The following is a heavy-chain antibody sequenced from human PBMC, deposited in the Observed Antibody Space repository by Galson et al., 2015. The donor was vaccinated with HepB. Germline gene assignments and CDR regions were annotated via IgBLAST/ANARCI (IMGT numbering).Heavy chain of an antibody. CDR1: GYSFTSYW. J-gene: IGHJ6*02. CDR3: AREVPVPAATAEAMEKNYYYGMDV. CDR2: IYPGDSDT. V-gene: IGHV5-51*01. D-gene: IGHD2-2*01. Sequence: QSGAEVKKPGESLKISCKGSGYSFTSYWIGWVRQMPGKGLEWMGIIYPGDSDTRYSPSFQGQVTISADKSISTAYLQWSSLKASDTAMYYCAREVPVPAATAEAMEKNYYYGMDVWGQGTTVTVSS.